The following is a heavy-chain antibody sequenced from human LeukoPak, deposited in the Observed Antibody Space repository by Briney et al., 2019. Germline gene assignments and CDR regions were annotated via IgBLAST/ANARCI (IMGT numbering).Heavy chain of an antibody. J-gene: IGHJ6*02. CDR1: GFTFSDYY. Sequence: GGSLRLSCAASGFTFSDYYMAWIRQAPGKGLEWNSYISTSGSAVYYADSVKGRFTMSRDNAKNSLYLQMNSLRAEDTAVYYCARRAPFYYNSWSPTHDYGMDVWGQGTTVTVSS. CDR3: ARRAPFYYNSWSPTHDYGMDV. CDR2: ISTSGSAV. D-gene: IGHD3-10*01. V-gene: IGHV3-11*01.